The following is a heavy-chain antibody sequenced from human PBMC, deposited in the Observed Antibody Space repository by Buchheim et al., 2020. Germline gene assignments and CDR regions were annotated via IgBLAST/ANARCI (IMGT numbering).Heavy chain of an antibody. D-gene: IGHD6-13*01. Sequence: QVQLVQSGAEVKKPGASVKVSCKASGYTFTSYYVHWVRQAPGQGLEWMGIINPSGAGTSYSQKFQVRVTMTRDTSTSTAYMELSSLRSEDTAVYYCAKDRGAAAGTSPGYWGQGTL. CDR3: AKDRGAAAGTSPGY. CDR2: INPSGAGT. J-gene: IGHJ4*02. CDR1: GYTFTSYY. V-gene: IGHV1-46*01.